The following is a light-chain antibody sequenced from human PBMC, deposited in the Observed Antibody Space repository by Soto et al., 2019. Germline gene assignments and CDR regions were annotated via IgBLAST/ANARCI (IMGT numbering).Light chain of an antibody. CDR2: TNN. CDR1: SSNIGSNT. Sequence: QSALTQPPSASGTPGQRVTISCSGGSSNIGSNTVNWYQQLPGTAPKLLIYTNNQRPSGVPDRFSGSKSGTSASLAISWLQSEDEADYYCAAWDDSLNGYVFGNRTKVTVL. CDR3: AAWDDSLNGYV. J-gene: IGLJ1*01. V-gene: IGLV1-44*01.